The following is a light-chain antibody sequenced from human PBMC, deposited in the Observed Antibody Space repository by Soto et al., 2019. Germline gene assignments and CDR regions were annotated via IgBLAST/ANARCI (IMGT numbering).Light chain of an antibody. CDR3: QQRSNWPIT. V-gene: IGKV3-11*01. CDR2: DAS. J-gene: IGKJ5*01. CDR1: QSVSSY. Sequence: EIVLTQSPATLSLSPGERATLSCSASQSVSSYLAWYQQKPGQAPRLLIYDASNRATGIAARFSGSGSGTDFTITISSLEPEDFAVYYCQQRSNWPITFGQGTRPEIK.